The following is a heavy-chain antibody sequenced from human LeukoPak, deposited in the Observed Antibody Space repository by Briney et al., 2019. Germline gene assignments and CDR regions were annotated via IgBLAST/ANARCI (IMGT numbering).Heavy chain of an antibody. D-gene: IGHD6-19*01. Sequence: GGSLRLSCAASGFTFSSYSMNWVRQAPGKGLEWVSYISSDSRTIYYADSVKGRFTISRDNAKNSLYLQMNSLRAEDTAVYYCASQPSAVAGNYWGQGTLVTVSS. CDR2: ISSDSRTI. V-gene: IGHV3-48*04. CDR3: ASQPSAVAGNY. J-gene: IGHJ4*02. CDR1: GFTFSSYS.